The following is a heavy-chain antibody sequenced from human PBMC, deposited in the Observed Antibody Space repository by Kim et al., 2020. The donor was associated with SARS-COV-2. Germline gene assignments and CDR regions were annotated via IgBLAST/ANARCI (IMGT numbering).Heavy chain of an antibody. Sequence: SETLSLTCTVSGGSISSSSYYWGWIRQPPGKGLEWIGSIYYSGSTYYNPSLKSRVTISVDTSKNQFSLKLSSVTAADTAVYYCARHTPAMVAAAVESSAPGWFDPWGQGTLVTVSS. CDR2: IYYSGST. J-gene: IGHJ5*02. D-gene: IGHD6-13*01. CDR3: ARHTPAMVAAAVESSAPGWFDP. CDR1: GGSISSSSYY. V-gene: IGHV4-39*01.